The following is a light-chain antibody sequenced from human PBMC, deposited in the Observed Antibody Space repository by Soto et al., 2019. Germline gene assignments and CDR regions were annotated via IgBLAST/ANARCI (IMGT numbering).Light chain of an antibody. V-gene: IGKV3-20*01. CDR2: GAS. CDR1: QSVSSSY. Sequence: EIVLTQSPGTLSLSPGERATLSCRASQSVSSSYLAWYQQKPGQAPRLLIYGASSRATGIPDRFSGSESGTDCTLTISRLEPEDFAVYYCQLYGSSPPIAFGHGKRLDI. J-gene: IGKJ5*01. CDR3: QLYGSSPPIA.